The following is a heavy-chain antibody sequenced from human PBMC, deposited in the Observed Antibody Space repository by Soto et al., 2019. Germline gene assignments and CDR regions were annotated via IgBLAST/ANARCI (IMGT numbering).Heavy chain of an antibody. V-gene: IGHV4-61*01. CDR1: GGSVSSGSYY. CDR3: AETPMVRGSSYYYYGMDV. J-gene: IGHJ6*02. Sequence: PSETLSLTCTVSGGSVSSGSYYWSWIRQPPXKGLEWIGYIYYSGSTNYNPSLKSRVTISVDTSKNQFSLKLSSVTAADTAVYYCAETPMVRGSSYYYYGMDVWGQGTTVTVSS. D-gene: IGHD3-10*01. CDR2: IYYSGST.